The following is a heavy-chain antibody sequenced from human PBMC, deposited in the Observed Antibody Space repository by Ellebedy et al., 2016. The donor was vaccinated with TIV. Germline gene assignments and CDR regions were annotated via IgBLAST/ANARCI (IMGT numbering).Heavy chain of an antibody. J-gene: IGHJ4*02. V-gene: IGHV3-7*01. CDR3: ARDNIVGATYFDY. Sequence: GGSLRLXXAASGFTFSNYWMSWVRQAPGKGLEWVANIKQDGSEIYYVDSVKGRFTISRDNAKNSLYLQMNSLRAEDTAVYYCARDNIVGATYFDYWGQGTLVTVSS. CDR1: GFTFSNYW. D-gene: IGHD1-26*01. CDR2: IKQDGSEI.